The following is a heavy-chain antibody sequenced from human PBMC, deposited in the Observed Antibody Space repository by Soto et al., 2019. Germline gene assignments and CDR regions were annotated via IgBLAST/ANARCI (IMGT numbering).Heavy chain of an antibody. CDR1: GYIFSSYG. Sequence: ASVKVSCKTSGYIFSSYGISWVRQAPGQGLEWVGWISAKNGNTNYAQKLQGRVTMTTDTSTTTAYMELRSLESDDTAVYYCASLLQGAIIYWGQGTLVTVSS. V-gene: IGHV1-18*01. J-gene: IGHJ4*02. D-gene: IGHD3-16*01. CDR2: ISAKNGNT. CDR3: ASLLQGAIIY.